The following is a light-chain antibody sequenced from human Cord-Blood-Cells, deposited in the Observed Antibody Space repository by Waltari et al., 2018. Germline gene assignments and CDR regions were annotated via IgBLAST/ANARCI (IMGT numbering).Light chain of an antibody. CDR2: SNN. J-gene: IGLJ3*02. Sequence: QSVLTQPPTASGTPGQSVTISCSGSSSNIARNTVNWYQQLPGTDPNLLIDSNNQRPSGVPARFFCSKSGTSASLAIIWLQSEDEADYYCAAWDDSLNGLVFGGGTKLTVL. V-gene: IGLV1-44*01. CDR1: SSNIARNT. CDR3: AAWDDSLNGLV.